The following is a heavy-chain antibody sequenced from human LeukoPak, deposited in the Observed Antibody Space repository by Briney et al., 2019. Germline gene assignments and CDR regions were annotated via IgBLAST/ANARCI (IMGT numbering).Heavy chain of an antibody. D-gene: IGHD3-3*01. J-gene: IGHJ3*02. CDR3: ASSRETYYDFWSGTNAFDI. V-gene: IGHV3-23*01. CDR2: ISGSGGST. CDR1: GFSFSNYA. Sequence: GGSLRLSCAASGFSFSNYAMSWVRQGPGKGLEWVSGISGSGGSTYYADSVKGRLTISRDNSKNTLYLQMSSLRAEDTAVYYCASSRETYYDFWSGTNAFDIWGQGTMVTVSS.